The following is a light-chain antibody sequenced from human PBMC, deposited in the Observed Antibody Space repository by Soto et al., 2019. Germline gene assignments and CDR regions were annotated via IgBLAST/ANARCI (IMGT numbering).Light chain of an antibody. CDR3: QQYNNWPPRT. Sequence: EIVMTQSPATLSLSPGERATLSCRASQSVSSTLAWYQQKPGQAPRLLIYGASTRATGIPARFSGSGSGTEFTLTISSLQAEEYAAYYYQQYNNWPPRTFGQGTKVEIK. CDR2: GAS. CDR1: QSVSST. J-gene: IGKJ1*01. V-gene: IGKV3-15*01.